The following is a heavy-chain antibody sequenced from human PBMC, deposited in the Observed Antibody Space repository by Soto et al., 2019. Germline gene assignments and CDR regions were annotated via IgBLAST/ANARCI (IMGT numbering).Heavy chain of an antibody. CDR2: IYSGGST. CDR3: ARAIFGVVPKDAFDI. CDR1: GFTVSSNY. V-gene: IGHV3-66*01. J-gene: IGHJ3*02. Sequence: GGSLRLSCAASGFTVSSNYMSWVRQAPGKGLEWVSVIYSGGSTYYADSLKGRFTISRDNSKNTLYLQMNSLRAEDTAVYYCARAIFGVVPKDAFDIWGQGTMVTVSS. D-gene: IGHD3-3*01.